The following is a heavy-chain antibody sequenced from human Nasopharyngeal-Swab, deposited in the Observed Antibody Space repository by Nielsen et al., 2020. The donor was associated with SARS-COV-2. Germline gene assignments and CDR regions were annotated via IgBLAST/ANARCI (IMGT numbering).Heavy chain of an antibody. CDR3: ARGRTTVVTGDAFDI. J-gene: IGHJ3*02. V-gene: IGHV3-48*01. Sequence: VRQAPGKGLEWVSYISSSSSTIYYADSVKGRFTISRDNSENTLYLQMNSLRAEDTAVYYCARGRTTVVTGDAFDIWGQGTMVTVSS. D-gene: IGHD4-23*01. CDR2: ISSSSSTI.